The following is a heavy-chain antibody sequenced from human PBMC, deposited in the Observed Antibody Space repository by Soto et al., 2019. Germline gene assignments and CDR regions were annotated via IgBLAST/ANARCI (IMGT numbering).Heavy chain of an antibody. J-gene: IGHJ6*02. CDR3: ARAVTWGLDV. CDR1: GFTFSLYS. V-gene: IGHV3-48*02. D-gene: IGHD3-10*01. Sequence: EVQLVESGGGRVQPGGSLRLSCAASGFTFSLYSMSGVRQAPGKGLEWVSYISRSSTGIHYADSVKGRFTISRHDATDSMHLQMNSLRDGDTAVYYCARAVTWGLDVWGQGTTVSISS. CDR2: ISRSSTGI.